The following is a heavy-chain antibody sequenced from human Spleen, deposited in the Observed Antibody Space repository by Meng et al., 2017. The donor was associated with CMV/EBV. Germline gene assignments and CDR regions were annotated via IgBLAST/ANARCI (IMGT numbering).Heavy chain of an antibody. CDR2: ISPYSSTI. D-gene: IGHD6-13*01. V-gene: IGHV3-48*04. CDR3: TRGFLPLYSSHYYFNY. Sequence: GESLKISCAASGFIFSNYSMSWVRQAPGKGLEWLSYISPYSSTIYYADSVRGRFTISRDNAKNTLYLQMNSLRAEDTAVYYCTRGFLPLYSSHYYFNYWGQGALVTVSS. CDR1: GFIFSNYS. J-gene: IGHJ4*02.